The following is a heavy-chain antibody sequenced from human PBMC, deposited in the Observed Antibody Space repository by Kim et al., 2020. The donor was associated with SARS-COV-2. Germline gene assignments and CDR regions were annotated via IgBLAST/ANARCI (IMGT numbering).Heavy chain of an antibody. Sequence: NPSLKSRVTISVDTSKNQFSLKRSSVTTADTAVYYCARGRYYGSGSYYSYWGQGTLVTVSS. J-gene: IGHJ4*02. CDR3: ARGRYYGSGSYYSY. V-gene: IGHV4-34*01. D-gene: IGHD3-10*01.